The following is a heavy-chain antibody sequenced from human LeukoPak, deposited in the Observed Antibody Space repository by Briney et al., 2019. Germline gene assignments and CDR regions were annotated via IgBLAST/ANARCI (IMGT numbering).Heavy chain of an antibody. CDR3: VREGEGPLSKDFDY. CDR2: IGPHSTFT. V-gene: IGHV1-2*02. D-gene: IGHD2/OR15-2a*01. J-gene: IGHJ4*02. CDR1: GFTFTDPY. Sequence: ASLKASCKPSGFTFTDPYIHWVRQGPGQGREWMGYIGPHSTFTSSPQEFQGRVTMTRDASMSTAYMELTRLTSDDTAVYYCVREGEGPLSKDFDYWGQGTLVTVSS.